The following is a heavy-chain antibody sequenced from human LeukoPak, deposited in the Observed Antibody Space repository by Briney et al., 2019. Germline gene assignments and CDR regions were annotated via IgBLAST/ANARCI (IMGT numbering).Heavy chain of an antibody. CDR3: AKDLGPLYRGVLQGGFDP. CDR1: GFTFSSYG. Sequence: PGRSLRLSCAASGFTFSSYGMHWVRQAPGKGLEWVAVISYDGSNKYYADSVKGRFTISRDNSKNTLYLQMNSLRAEDTAVYYCAKDLGPLYRGVLQGGFDPWGQGTLVTVSS. V-gene: IGHV3-30*18. CDR2: ISYDGSNK. D-gene: IGHD3-10*01. J-gene: IGHJ5*02.